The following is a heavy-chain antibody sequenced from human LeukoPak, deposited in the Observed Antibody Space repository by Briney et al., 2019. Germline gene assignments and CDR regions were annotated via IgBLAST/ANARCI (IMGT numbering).Heavy chain of an antibody. V-gene: IGHV1-69*05. CDR1: GGTFSSYA. CDR3: ASYGDSDAFDI. D-gene: IGHD4-17*01. CDR2: IIPIFGTA. J-gene: IGHJ3*02. Sequence: GASVKVSCKASGGTFSSYAISWVRQAPGQGLEWMGGIIPIFGTANYAQKLQGRVTMTTDTSTSTAYMELRSLRSDDTAVYYCASYGDSDAFDIWGQGTMVTVSS.